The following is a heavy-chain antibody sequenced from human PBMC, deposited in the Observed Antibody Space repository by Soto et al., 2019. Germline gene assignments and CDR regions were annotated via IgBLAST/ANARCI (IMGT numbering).Heavy chain of an antibody. CDR1: GFTFSSYS. V-gene: IGHV3-21*01. Sequence: SLRLSCAASGFTFSSYSMNWVRQAPGKGLEWVSSISSSSSYIYYADSVKGRFTISRDNAKNSLYLQMNSLRAEDTAVYYCARGDFWSGYSPVNWFDPWGQGTLVTVS. D-gene: IGHD3-3*01. CDR3: ARGDFWSGYSPVNWFDP. J-gene: IGHJ5*02. CDR2: ISSSSSYI.